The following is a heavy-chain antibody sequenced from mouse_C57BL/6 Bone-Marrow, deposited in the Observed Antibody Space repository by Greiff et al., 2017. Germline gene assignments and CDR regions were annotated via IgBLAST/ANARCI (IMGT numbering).Heavy chain of an antibody. Sequence: EVKLVESGGDLVKPGGSLKLSCAASGFTFSSYGMSWVRQTPDTRLEWVATISSGGSYTYYPDSVKGRFTISRDNAKSTLYLQMSSLKSEDTAMYYWASRGWLHHIAYWGQGTRVTVSA. CDR2: ISSGGSYT. J-gene: IGHJ3*01. CDR1: GFTFSSYG. V-gene: IGHV5-6*02. CDR3: ASRGWLHHIAY. D-gene: IGHD2-3*01.